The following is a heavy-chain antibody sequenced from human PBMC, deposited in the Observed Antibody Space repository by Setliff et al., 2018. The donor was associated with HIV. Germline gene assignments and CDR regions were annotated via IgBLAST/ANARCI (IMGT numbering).Heavy chain of an antibody. D-gene: IGHD3-3*01. V-gene: IGHV4-31*03. CDR3: ARQSGYTRGWDIFGLVAGSFDI. CDR1: GGSISSEGYY. J-gene: IGHJ3*02. CDR2: IYYSGNT. Sequence: SETLSLTCTVSGGSISSEGYYWSWIRQHPGKGLEWIGYIYYSGNTYYSPSLKSRLTISVDTSKNQFSLRLNSVTAADTAVYYCARQSGYTRGWDIFGLVAGSFDIWGQGTMVTVSS.